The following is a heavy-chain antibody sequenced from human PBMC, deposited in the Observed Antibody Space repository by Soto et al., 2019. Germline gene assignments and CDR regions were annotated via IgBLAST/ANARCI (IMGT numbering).Heavy chain of an antibody. CDR1: GYTFISYA. V-gene: IGHV1-3*01. Sequence: ASVKVSCKASGYTFISYAIHWVRQAPGQRLEWMGWINAGNGNTKYSQKFQGRVTITRDTSASTAYMELTSLRSEDTAVYSCARELQALYYFVYWGEGTLGTVA. CDR3: ARELQALYYFVY. CDR2: INAGNGNT. J-gene: IGHJ4*02.